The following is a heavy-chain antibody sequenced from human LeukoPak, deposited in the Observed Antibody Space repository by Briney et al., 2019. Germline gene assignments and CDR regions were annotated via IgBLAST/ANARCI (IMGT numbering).Heavy chain of an antibody. CDR2: IGSSSSTI. J-gene: IGHJ4*02. V-gene: IGHV3-48*01. CDR1: GFTFSSYA. CDR3: ARAKHPFIVVVPAATYYFDY. Sequence: GGSLRLSCAASGFTFSSYAMSWVRQAPGKGLEWVSYIGSSSSTIYYADSVKGRFTISRDNAKNSLYLQMNSLRAEDTAVYYCARAKHPFIVVVPAATYYFDYWGQGTLVTVSS. D-gene: IGHD2-2*01.